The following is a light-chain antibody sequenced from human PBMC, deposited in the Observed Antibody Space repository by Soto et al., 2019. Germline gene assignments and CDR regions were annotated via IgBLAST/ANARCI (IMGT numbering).Light chain of an antibody. Sequence: QSALTQPRSVSGSPGQSVTIYCTGTSXDVGGYNYVSWYQQHPGKAPKLMIYDVSKRPSGVPDRFSGSKSGNTASLTISGLQAEDEADYYCCSYAGSYNYVFGTGTKVTVL. J-gene: IGLJ1*01. V-gene: IGLV2-11*01. CDR2: DVS. CDR1: SXDVGGYNY. CDR3: CSYAGSYNYV.